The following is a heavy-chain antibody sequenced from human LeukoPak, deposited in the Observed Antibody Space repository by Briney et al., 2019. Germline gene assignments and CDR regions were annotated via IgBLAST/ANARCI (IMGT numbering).Heavy chain of an antibody. D-gene: IGHD2-21*02. CDR1: GGTFSSYT. J-gene: IGHJ3*02. CDR2: IIPIFGTT. V-gene: IGHV1-69*06. CDR3: ARTVVVTAEHAFDI. Sequence: SVKVSCKASGGTFSSYTINWVQQAPGQGLDWMGGIIPIFGTTNYAQKFQGRVTITADKSTSTAYMELSSLRSEDTAVYYCARTVVVTAEHAFDIWGQGTMVTVSS.